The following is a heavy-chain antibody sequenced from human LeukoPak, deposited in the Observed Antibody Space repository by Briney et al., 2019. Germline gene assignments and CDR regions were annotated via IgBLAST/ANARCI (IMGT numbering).Heavy chain of an antibody. V-gene: IGHV3-48*03. J-gene: IGHJ4*02. CDR1: GFTFSSYE. D-gene: IGHD3-10*01. CDR2: ISSSGSTI. Sequence: PGGSLRLSCAASGFTFSSYEMSWVRQAPGKGLEWVSYISSSGSTIYYADSVKGRFTISRDNAKNSLYLQMNSLRAGDTALYYCAKERYDGSGAAYDNWGQGTLVTVSS. CDR3: AKERYDGSGAAYDN.